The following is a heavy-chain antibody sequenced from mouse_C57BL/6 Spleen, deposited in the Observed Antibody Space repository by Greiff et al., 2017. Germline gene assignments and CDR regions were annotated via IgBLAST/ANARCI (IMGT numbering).Heavy chain of an antibody. Sequence: VKLQESGTELVKPGASVKLSCKASGYTFTSYWMHWVKQRPGQGLEWIGNINPSNGGTNYNENFKSKATLTVDKSSSTAYMQLSSLTSEDSAVYYCAGDSYWYFDVWGTGTTVTVSS. CDR3: AGDSYWYFDV. CDR1: GYTFTSYW. CDR2: INPSNGGT. J-gene: IGHJ1*03. D-gene: IGHD2-12*01. V-gene: IGHV1-53*01.